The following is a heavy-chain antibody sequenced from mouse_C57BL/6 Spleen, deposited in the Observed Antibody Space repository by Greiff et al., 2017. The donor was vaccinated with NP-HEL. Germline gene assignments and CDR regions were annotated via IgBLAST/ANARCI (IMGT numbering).Heavy chain of an antibody. CDR2: ISNGGGST. CDR3: ARRGGNYEGYAMDY. V-gene: IGHV5-12*01. Sequence: EVKVVESGGGLVQPGGSLKLSCAASGFTFSDYYMYWVRQTPEKRLEWVAYISNGGGSTYYPDTVKGRFTISRDNAKNTLYLQMSRLKSEDTAMYYCARRGGNYEGYAMDYWGQGTSVTVSS. CDR1: GFTFSDYY. D-gene: IGHD2-1*01. J-gene: IGHJ4*01.